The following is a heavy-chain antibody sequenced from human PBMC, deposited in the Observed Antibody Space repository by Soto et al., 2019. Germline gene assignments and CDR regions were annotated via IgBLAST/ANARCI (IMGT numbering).Heavy chain of an antibody. CDR2: IYYSGST. Sequence: PSETLSLTCTVSGGLSSSYYWSWIRQPPGKGLELIGYIYYSGSTKYNPSLKSRVTISIDTSKNQFSLKLSSVTAADTAVYYCARGGYGMDVWGQGTTVTVSS. CDR1: GGLSSSYY. CDR3: ARGGYGMDV. J-gene: IGHJ6*02. V-gene: IGHV4-59*01.